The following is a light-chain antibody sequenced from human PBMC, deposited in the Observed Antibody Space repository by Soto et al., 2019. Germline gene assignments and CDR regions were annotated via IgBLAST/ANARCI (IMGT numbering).Light chain of an antibody. J-gene: IGLJ2*01. Sequence: QSALTQPPSASGSPGQSVTISCTGTSSDVGTHGYVSWYQQHAGKAPKLVIYDVTKRPSGVPDRFSGSKSGNKASLTVSGLPAEDEADYYCMCYAGGKNCVFGGGTKVTVL. CDR3: MCYAGGKNCV. CDR1: SSDVGTHGY. CDR2: DVT. V-gene: IGLV2-8*01.